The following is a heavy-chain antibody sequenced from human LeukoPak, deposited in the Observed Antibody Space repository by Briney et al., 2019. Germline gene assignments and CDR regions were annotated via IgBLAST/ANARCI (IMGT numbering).Heavy chain of an antibody. D-gene: IGHD3-10*01. CDR3: ARLVPTLDY. V-gene: IGHV3-74*03. CDR2: INPDGSST. Sequence: GGSLRLSCAASGFTFSSYWMHWVRQTPGKGLVWVSRINPDGSSTTYADSVEGRFTITRDNGKNMVYLQMNSLRAEDTAVYYCARLVPTLDYWGQGILVTVSS. J-gene: IGHJ4*02. CDR1: GFTFSSYW.